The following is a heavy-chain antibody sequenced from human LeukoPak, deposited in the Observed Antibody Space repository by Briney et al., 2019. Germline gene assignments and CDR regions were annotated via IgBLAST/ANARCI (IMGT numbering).Heavy chain of an antibody. D-gene: IGHD3-3*01. Sequence: ASVKVSCKASGYTFTSYGISWVRQAPGQGLEWMGWISAYNGNTNYAQKLQGRVTMTTDTSTSTAYMELRSLRSDDTAVYFCARWAIFGVVKDFDYWGQGTLVTVSS. CDR2: ISAYNGNT. CDR3: ARWAIFGVVKDFDY. CDR1: GYTFTSYG. V-gene: IGHV1-18*01. J-gene: IGHJ4*02.